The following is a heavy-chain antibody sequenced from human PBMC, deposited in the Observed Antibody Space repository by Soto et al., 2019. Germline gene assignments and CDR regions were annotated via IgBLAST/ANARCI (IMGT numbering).Heavy chain of an antibody. CDR2: ISYDGGNK. D-gene: IGHD6-19*01. J-gene: IGHJ4*02. V-gene: IGHV3-30-3*01. CDR3: ARDAASSGWYWFFDY. CDR1: GFTFNTYA. Sequence: GSLRLSCAASGFTFNTYAMHWVRQAPGKGLEWVAVISYDGGNKYYADSVKGRFTISRDNSKNKLYLQMNSLRAEDTAVYFCARDAASSGWYWFFDYWGQGTRVTVSS.